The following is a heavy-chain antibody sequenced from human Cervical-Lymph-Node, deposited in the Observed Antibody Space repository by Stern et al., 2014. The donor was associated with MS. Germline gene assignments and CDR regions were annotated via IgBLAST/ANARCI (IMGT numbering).Heavy chain of an antibody. CDR1: GYTFTSYD. CDR2: GNPNNGNR. D-gene: IGHD6-19*01. V-gene: IGHV1-8*01. Sequence: QVQLVQSGGEVKKPGASVTVSCKASGYTFTSYDFHWVRLATGQGLEWVGWGNPNNGNRDTAQKFQGSLTNTPNTSISNASFELTSLTSDDTAVCFCARVQTVPGRRVDYWGQGTLVTVSS. J-gene: IGHJ4*02. CDR3: ARVQTVPGRRVDY.